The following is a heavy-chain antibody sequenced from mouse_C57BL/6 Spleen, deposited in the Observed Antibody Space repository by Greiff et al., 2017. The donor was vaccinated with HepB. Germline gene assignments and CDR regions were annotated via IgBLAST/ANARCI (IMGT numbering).Heavy chain of an antibody. CDR3: ASPSIYDGTYWYFDV. CDR2: IRNKATGYTT. J-gene: IGHJ1*03. CDR1: GFTFTDYY. Sequence: EVQRVESGGGLVQPGGSLSLSCAASGFTFTDYYMSWVRQPPGKALEWLGFIRNKATGYTTEYSASVKGRFTISRDNSQSILYLQMNALRAEDSATYYCASPSIYDGTYWYFDVWGTGTTVTVSS. D-gene: IGHD2-3*01. V-gene: IGHV7-3*01.